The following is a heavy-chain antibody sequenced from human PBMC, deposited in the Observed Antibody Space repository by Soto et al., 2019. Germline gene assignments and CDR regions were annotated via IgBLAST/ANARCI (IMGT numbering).Heavy chain of an antibody. J-gene: IGHJ3*02. V-gene: IGHV3-73*01. D-gene: IGHD3-10*01. Sequence: GGSLRLSCAASGFTFSGSAMHWVRQASGKGLEWVGRIRSKANSYATAYAASVKGRFTIYRDDSKNTAYLQMDSLKTEDTAVYYCTGRLWFGELLNVAFDIWGQGTMVTVSS. CDR3: TGRLWFGELLNVAFDI. CDR1: GFTFSGSA. CDR2: IRSKANSYAT.